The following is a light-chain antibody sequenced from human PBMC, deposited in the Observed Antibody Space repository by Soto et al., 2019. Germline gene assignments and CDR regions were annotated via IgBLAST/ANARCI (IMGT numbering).Light chain of an antibody. V-gene: IGLV1-44*01. CDR3: AAWDDSLNGHV. CDR1: SSNIGRNS. Sequence: QSVLTQPPSASGTPGQRVTMSCSGSSSNIGRNSVNWYQQLPGTAPRLLIHSSNYRPSGVPDRFSGSKSGTSGSLAISGLQYEYEADYYCAAWDDSLNGHVFGTGTKVTVL. CDR2: SSN. J-gene: IGLJ1*01.